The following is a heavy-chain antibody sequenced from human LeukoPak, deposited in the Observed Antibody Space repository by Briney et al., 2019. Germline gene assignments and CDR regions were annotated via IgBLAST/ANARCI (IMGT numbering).Heavy chain of an antibody. CDR3: ARGGGLYGSGSYYSYFDY. CDR2: INPSGGST. V-gene: IGHV1-46*01. CDR1: GYTFTSYY. Sequence: ASVKVSCKASGYTFTSYYMHWVRQAPGHGLEWMGIINPSGGSTSYAQKFQGRVTMTRDTSTSTVYMELSSLRSEDTAVYYCARGGGLYGSGSYYSYFDYWGQGTLVTVSS. D-gene: IGHD3-10*01. J-gene: IGHJ4*02.